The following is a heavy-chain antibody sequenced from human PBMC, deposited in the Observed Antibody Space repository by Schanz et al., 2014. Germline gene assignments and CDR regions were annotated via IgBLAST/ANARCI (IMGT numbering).Heavy chain of an antibody. CDR2: VNYIGST. CDR3: ASTHWFGSGTTIVDY. Sequence: QVHLQESGPGLAKHSETLSLTCTVSAAFIRRHYCCWVRQAPGKGLEWIGDVNYIGSTKYNPSRESRVTISADTAKKQYSLKMTSVTTADTPVYYCASTHWFGSGTTIVDYWVQGTLDNVS. CDR1: AAFIRRHY. J-gene: IGHJ4*02. D-gene: IGHD3-10*01. V-gene: IGHV4-59*11.